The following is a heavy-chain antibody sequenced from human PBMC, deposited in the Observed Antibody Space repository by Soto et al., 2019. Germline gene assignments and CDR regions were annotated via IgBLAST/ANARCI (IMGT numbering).Heavy chain of an antibody. CDR1: GGSFSGYY. CDR2: INHSGST. V-gene: IGHV4-34*01. J-gene: IGHJ3*02. Sequence: SETLSLTCAVYGGSFSGYYWSWIRQPPGKGLEWIGEINHSGSTNYNPSLKSRVTISVDTSKNQFSLKLSSVIAADTAVYYCARRAAQHFDIWGQGTMVTVSS. D-gene: IGHD6-13*01. CDR3: ARRAAQHFDI.